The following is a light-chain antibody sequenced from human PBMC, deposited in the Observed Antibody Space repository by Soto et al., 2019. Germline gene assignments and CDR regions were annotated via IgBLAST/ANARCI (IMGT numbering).Light chain of an antibody. Sequence: EMVLTQSPGTLSLSPGVRATLSCRASQTVSSSYLAWYQQKPGETPRLLIYGASNRATDIPDGFSGSWAETDFTITISRLEPEDCGMYYCQQDGTSTQTFREGTKVE. V-gene: IGKV3-20*01. J-gene: IGKJ1*01. CDR2: GAS. CDR3: QQDGTSTQT. CDR1: QTVSSSY.